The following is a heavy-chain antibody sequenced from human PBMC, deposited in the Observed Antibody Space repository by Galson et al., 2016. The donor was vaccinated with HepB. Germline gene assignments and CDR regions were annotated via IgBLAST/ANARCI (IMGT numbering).Heavy chain of an antibody. Sequence: SLRLSCAASGFSFSDHYMDWVRQAPGKGLEWLAADSMDGRRKFYADSVKGRLTISRDNSNNMLFLQMSSLRTDETAIYYCARRHEYCPPVGCSVDYWGQGTLVSVSS. CDR1: GFSFSDHY. CDR3: ARRHEYCPPVGCSVDY. CDR2: DSMDGRRK. J-gene: IGHJ4*02. V-gene: IGHV3-30*03. D-gene: IGHD2/OR15-2a*01.